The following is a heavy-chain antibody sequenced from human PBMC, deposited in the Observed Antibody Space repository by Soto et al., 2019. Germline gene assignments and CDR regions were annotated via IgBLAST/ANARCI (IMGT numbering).Heavy chain of an antibody. D-gene: IGHD3-22*01. CDR1: GFTFSSYG. CDR3: ARDPYYYDSSVGGEFDY. Sequence: TGGSLRLSCAASGFTFSSYGMHWVRQAPGKGLEWVAVIWYDGSNKYYADSVKGRFTISRDNSKNTLYLQMNSLRAEDTAVYYCARDPYYYDSSVGGEFDYWGQGTLVTVSS. CDR2: IWYDGSNK. J-gene: IGHJ4*02. V-gene: IGHV3-33*01.